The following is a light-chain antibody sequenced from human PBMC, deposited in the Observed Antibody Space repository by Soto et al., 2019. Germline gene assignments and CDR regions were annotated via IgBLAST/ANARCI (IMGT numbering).Light chain of an antibody. Sequence: EIVLTQSPGTLSLSPGERATLSCRASQSVSRSYLAWYQQKPGQAPRLLIYGASCRATGIPDRFSGSGSGTDFTLTISRREPEDFAVYYCQQYGSSPPMYTFGQGTKLEIK. J-gene: IGKJ2*01. CDR1: QSVSRSY. CDR2: GAS. V-gene: IGKV3-20*01. CDR3: QQYGSSPPMYT.